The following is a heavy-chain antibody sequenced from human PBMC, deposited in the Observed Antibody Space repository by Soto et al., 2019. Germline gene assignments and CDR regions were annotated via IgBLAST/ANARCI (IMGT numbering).Heavy chain of an antibody. D-gene: IGHD3-16*01. J-gene: IGHJ6*02. Sequence: GASVKVFCKASGYTFTSYDINWVRQATGQGLEWMGWMNPNSGNTGYAQKFQGRVTMTRNTSISTAYMELSSLRSEDTAVYYCARAPFKGGNYYYYGMDVWGQGTTVTVSS. CDR2: MNPNSGNT. V-gene: IGHV1-8*01. CDR1: GYTFTSYD. CDR3: ARAPFKGGNYYYYGMDV.